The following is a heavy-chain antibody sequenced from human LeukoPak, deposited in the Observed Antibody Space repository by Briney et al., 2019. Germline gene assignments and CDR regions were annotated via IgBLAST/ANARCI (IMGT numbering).Heavy chain of an antibody. D-gene: IGHD3-16*02. J-gene: IGHJ4*02. CDR1: GGSISSNSYY. V-gene: IGHV4-39*07. CDR2: IYYSGST. Sequence: SETLSLTCTVSGGSISSNSYYWGWIRQPPGKGLEWIGSIYYSGSTNYNPSLKSRVTISVDTSKNQFSLKLSSVTAADTAVYYCARRPFRYVWGSYRGAYYFDYWGQGTLVTVSS. CDR3: ARRPFRYVWGSYRGAYYFDY.